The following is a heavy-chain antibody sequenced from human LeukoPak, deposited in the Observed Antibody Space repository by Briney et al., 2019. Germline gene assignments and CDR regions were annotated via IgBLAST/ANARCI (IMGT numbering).Heavy chain of an antibody. Sequence: AGGSLRLSCAASGFTVSSNYMSWVRQAPGKGLEWVSVIYSGGSTYYADSVKGRFTISRDNSKNTLYLQMNSLRAEDTAVYYCARLSSVHYYGMDVWGQGTTVTVSS. J-gene: IGHJ6*02. CDR1: GFTVSSNY. CDR3: ARLSSVHYYGMDV. V-gene: IGHV3-53*01. CDR2: IYSGGST. D-gene: IGHD6-6*01.